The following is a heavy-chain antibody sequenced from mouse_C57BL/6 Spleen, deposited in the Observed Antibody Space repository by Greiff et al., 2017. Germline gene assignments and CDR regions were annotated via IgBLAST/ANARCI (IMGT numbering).Heavy chain of an antibody. CDR3: ARNGGAY. V-gene: IGHV2-2*01. CDR1: GFSLTSYG. Sequence: QVQLQQSGPGLVQPSQSLSITCTVSGFSLTSYGVHWVRQSPGKGLEWLGVIWSGGSTDYNAAFISRLSISKDNSECQVFFKMNSLQADDTAIYYCARNGGAYWGQGTLVTVSA. J-gene: IGHJ3*01. CDR2: IWSGGST.